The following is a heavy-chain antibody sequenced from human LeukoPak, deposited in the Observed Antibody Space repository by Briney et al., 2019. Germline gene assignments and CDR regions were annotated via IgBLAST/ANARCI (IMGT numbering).Heavy chain of an antibody. J-gene: IGHJ4*02. CDR2: IYYSGST. D-gene: IGHD6-13*01. Sequence: SQTLSLTCTVSGGSISSYYWSWIRQPPGKGLEWIGYIYYSGSTNYNPSLKSRVTISVDTSKNQFSLKLSSVTAADTAVYYCARTGGIAAAWGQGTLVTVSS. CDR1: GGSISSYY. CDR3: ARTGGIAAA. V-gene: IGHV4-59*01.